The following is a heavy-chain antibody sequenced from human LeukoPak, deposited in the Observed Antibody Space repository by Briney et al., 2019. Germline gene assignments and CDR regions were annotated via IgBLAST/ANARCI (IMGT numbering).Heavy chain of an antibody. V-gene: IGHV3-11*04. CDR1: GFTFSDYY. CDR2: ISSSGSTI. CDR3: ARRPSPPTTITTSYYYMDV. Sequence: GGSLRLSCAASGFTFSDYYMSWIRQAPGKGLEWVSYISSSGSTIYYADSVKGRFTISRDNAKNSLYLQMNSLRAEDTAVYYCARRPSPPTTITTSYYYMDVWGKGTTVTVSS. J-gene: IGHJ6*03. D-gene: IGHD4-11*01.